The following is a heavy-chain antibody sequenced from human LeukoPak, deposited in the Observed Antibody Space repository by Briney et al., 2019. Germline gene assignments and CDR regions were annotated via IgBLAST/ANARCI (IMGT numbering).Heavy chain of an antibody. CDR1: GYTFTDYS. J-gene: IGHJ4*02. CDR3: ARVRGYSAFGP. Sequence: GASVKVSCKASGYTFTDYSLQWVRQAPGQRLEWLGWIHGDNGDTKYSQKFQGRLTITKDTSATTAYLDLTSQTSEDTAFYYCARVRGYSAFGPWGQGTLVTVSS. CDR2: IHGDNGDT. D-gene: IGHD5-12*01. V-gene: IGHV1-3*01.